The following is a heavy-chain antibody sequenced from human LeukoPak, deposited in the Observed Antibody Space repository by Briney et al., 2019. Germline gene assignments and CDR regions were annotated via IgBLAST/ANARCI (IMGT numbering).Heavy chain of an antibody. CDR3: TTALRWVHPLFYH. V-gene: IGHV3-15*01. Sequence: PGGSQSLFCAPSGSTSTNTWMTWVRQAPGKGLEWVGRIKSSSDGGTTDYAAPVKGRFTISRDDSKNTLYLQMNSLNTEDTSVYFCTTALRWVHPLFYHGGKGTLVTVSS. CDR2: IKSSSDGGTT. J-gene: IGHJ1*01. D-gene: IGHD5-24*01. CDR1: GSTSTNTW.